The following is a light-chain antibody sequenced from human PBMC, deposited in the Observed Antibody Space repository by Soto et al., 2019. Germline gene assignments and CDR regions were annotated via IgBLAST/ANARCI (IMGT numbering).Light chain of an antibody. Sequence: QSALAQPPSASGSPGQSVTISCTGTKKDICVYYFFSWYQHHPGKAPRLIIYEVVQRPSGVPDRFYGSKSGNTASLTASGLQAADEADYFCESYAGSXTYVFGRGIKVXV. CDR2: EVV. CDR1: KKDICVYYF. CDR3: ESYAGSXTYV. J-gene: IGLJ1*01. V-gene: IGLV2-8*01.